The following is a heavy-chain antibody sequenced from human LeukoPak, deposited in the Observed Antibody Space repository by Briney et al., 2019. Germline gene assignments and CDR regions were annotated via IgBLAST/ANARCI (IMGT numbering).Heavy chain of an antibody. J-gene: IGHJ6*02. V-gene: IGHV4-39*01. CDR1: GVSISSSGYY. CDR3: VRHWPSDYRVNDMDV. D-gene: IGHD4-11*01. Sequence: SETLSLTCTVSGVSISSSGYYWGWIRQPPGKGPVWIGNIYYTGSTYYNPSLKSRVTMSLDMSKNQFSLNLSSVTVADTAVYYCVRHWPSDYRVNDMDVWGQGTTVIASS. CDR2: IYYTGST.